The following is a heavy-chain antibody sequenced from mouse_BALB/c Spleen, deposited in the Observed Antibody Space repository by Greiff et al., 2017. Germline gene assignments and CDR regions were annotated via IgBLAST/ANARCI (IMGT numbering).Heavy chain of an antibody. CDR3: ARGSSPYFDY. CDR1: GFTFSSYG. CDR2: INSNGGST. Sequence: EVQRVESGGGLVQPGGSLKLSCAASGFTFSSYGMSWVRQTPDKRLELVATINSNGGSTYYPDSVKGRFTISRDNAKNTLYLQMSSLKSEDTAMYYCARGSSPYFDYWGQGTTLTVSS. J-gene: IGHJ2*01. V-gene: IGHV5-6-3*01. D-gene: IGHD1-1*01.